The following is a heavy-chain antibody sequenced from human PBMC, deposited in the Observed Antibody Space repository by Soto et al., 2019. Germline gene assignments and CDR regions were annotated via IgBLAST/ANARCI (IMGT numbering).Heavy chain of an antibody. V-gene: IGHV3-23*01. CDR2: ISGSGGST. D-gene: IGHD5-18*01. Sequence: PGRSLRLSCAASGFTFSSHAMSWIRQAQGKGLEWVSAISGSGGSTYYADSVKGRFTISRDNSKNTLYLQMNSLRAEDTAVYYCAKAPWIQLWDPLGPWGQGTLVTVS. CDR1: GFTFSSHA. CDR3: AKAPWIQLWDPLGP. J-gene: IGHJ5*02.